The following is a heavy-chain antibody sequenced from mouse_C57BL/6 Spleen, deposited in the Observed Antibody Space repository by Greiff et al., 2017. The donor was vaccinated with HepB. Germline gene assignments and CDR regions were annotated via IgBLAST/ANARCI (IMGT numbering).Heavy chain of an antibody. D-gene: IGHD1-1*01. CDR3: ARDDTTVVAPFAY. J-gene: IGHJ3*01. CDR2: IYYSGTI. CDR1: GISITTGNYR. V-gene: IGHV3-5*01. Sequence: DVMLVESGPGLVKPSQTVFLTCTVTGISITTGNYRWSWIRQFPGNKLEWIGYIYYSGTITYNPSLTSRTTITRDTPKNQFFLEMNSLTAEDTATYYCARDDTTVVAPFAYWGQGTLVTVSA.